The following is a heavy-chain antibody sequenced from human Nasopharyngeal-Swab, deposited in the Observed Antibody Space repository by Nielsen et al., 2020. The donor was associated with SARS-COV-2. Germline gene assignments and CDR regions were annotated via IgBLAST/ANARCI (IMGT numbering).Heavy chain of an antibody. CDR1: GGSVSSDSYY. V-gene: IGHV4-61*01. Sequence: SETLSLTCTVSGGSVSSDSYYWSWIRQPPGKGLEWIGYIYYSGSTNYNPSLKSRVTISVDTSKNQFSLKLNSVTAADTAVYYCARVAPYYYYYMDVWGKGTTVTVSS. J-gene: IGHJ6*03. CDR2: IYYSGST. CDR3: ARVAPYYYYYMDV.